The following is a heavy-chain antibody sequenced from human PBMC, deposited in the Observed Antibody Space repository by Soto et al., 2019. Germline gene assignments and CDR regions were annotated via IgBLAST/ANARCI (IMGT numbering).Heavy chain of an antibody. D-gene: IGHD3-3*01. V-gene: IGHV1-2*02. J-gene: IGHJ6*02. CDR1: GYTFTGYY. CDR3: ARVSHFGVVTHTPPYYYYGMDV. CDR2: INPNSGGT. Sequence: ASVKVSCKASGYTFTGYYMHWVRQAPGQGLEWMGWINPNSGGTNYAQKFQGRVTMTRDTSISTAYMELSRLRSDDTAVYYCARVSHFGVVTHTPPYYYYGMDVWGQGTTVTVSS.